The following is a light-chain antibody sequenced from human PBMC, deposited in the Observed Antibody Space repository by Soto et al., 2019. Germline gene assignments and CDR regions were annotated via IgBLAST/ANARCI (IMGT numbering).Light chain of an antibody. CDR3: LQSHTFPFT. CDR1: QDISNY. CDR2: AAS. V-gene: IGKV1-39*01. Sequence: DIQMTQSPFSLSASVGDTVTLTCRASQDISNYLNWLQQKPGKAPKLLIYAASTLQTGVPSRFSGSESGTDFTLTISSLQPEDFAIYFCLQSHTFPFTFGPG. J-gene: IGKJ3*01.